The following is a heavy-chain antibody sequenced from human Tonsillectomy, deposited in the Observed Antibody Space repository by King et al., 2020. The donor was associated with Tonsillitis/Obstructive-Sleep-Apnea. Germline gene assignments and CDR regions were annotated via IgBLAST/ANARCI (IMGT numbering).Heavy chain of an antibody. CDR1: GFIVSTNY. V-gene: IGHV3-66*01. CDR3: AREGDGYYSYYMDV. Sequence: VQLVESGGGLVQPGGSLRLSCAASGFIVSTNYMTWVRQAPGKGLEWVSVIDSGDSTKYADSVKGRFTISRDNSKNTLYLQVNSLRAEDTAVYYCAREGDGYYSYYMDVWGKGTTVTVSS. J-gene: IGHJ6*03. CDR2: IDSGDST. D-gene: IGHD3-16*01.